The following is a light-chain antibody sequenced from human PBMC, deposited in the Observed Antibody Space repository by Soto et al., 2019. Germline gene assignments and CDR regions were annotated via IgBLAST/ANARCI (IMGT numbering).Light chain of an antibody. V-gene: IGLV2-11*01. CDR2: DVS. J-gene: IGLJ2*01. CDR3: CSYAGSYTLVV. CDR1: SSDVGGYNY. Sequence: QSALTQPRSVSGSPGQSVTISCTGTSSDVGGYNYVSWYQQHPGKAPKLMIYDVSKRPSGVPDRFSCSKSGNTASLTISGLQPEDEADYYCCSYAGSYTLVVFGGGTKLTVL.